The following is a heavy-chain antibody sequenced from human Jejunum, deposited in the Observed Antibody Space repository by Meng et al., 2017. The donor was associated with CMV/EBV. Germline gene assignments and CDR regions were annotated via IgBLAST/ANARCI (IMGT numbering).Heavy chain of an antibody. J-gene: IGHJ6*02. D-gene: IGHD2-8*01. CDR2: ISHDGNTI. V-gene: IGHV3-30-3*01. Sequence: AMHLVRQAPGKGLELLAVISHDGNTIFHADSMKGRFNISRDNSKNTVDLQISSLRPEDTAIYYCARGRHCTNSYCVFRYGLDVWGQGTTVTVSS. CDR1: A. CDR3: ARGRHCTNSYCVFRYGLDV.